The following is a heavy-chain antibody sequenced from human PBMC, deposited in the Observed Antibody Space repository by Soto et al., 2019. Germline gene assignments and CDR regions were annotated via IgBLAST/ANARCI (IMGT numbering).Heavy chain of an antibody. Sequence: QVQLVQSGAEVKKPGSSVKVSCKASGGTFSSYTISWVRQAPGQGLEWMGRIIPILGIANYAQKFKGRVKINGDKSTRTGYMELSSLRSEDTAVYYCAGSRWLQFPRFDAFDICGQGAMVTVSS. D-gene: IGHD5-18*01. CDR3: AGSRWLQFPRFDAFDI. J-gene: IGHJ3*02. V-gene: IGHV1-69*02. CDR1: GGTFSSYT. CDR2: IIPILGIA.